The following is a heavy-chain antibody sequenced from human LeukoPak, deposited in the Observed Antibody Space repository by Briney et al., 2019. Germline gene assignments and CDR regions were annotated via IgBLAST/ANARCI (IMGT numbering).Heavy chain of an antibody. D-gene: IGHD1-26*01. V-gene: IGHV3-21*01. CDR2: ISSSSSYI. J-gene: IGHJ3*02. CDR3: ARSWELHAFDI. Sequence: GGSLRLSCAASGFTFSIYSMNWVRQAPGKGLEWVSSISSSSSYIYYADSVKGRFTISRDNAKNSLYLKMNSLRAEDTAVYYCARSWELHAFDIWGQGTMVTVSS. CDR1: GFTFSIYS.